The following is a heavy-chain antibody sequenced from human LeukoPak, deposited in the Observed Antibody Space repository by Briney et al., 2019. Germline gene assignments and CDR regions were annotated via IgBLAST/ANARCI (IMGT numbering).Heavy chain of an antibody. Sequence: SETLSLTCTVSGGSISSYYWSWIRQHPGKGLEWIGYIYHSGSTYYNPSLKSRVTMSVDTSKNQFSLNLSSVTAADTAVYYCARDRTGYSSFDYWGQGTLVTVSS. CDR1: GGSISSYY. V-gene: IGHV4-59*06. D-gene: IGHD6-19*01. CDR2: IYHSGST. CDR3: ARDRTGYSSFDY. J-gene: IGHJ4*02.